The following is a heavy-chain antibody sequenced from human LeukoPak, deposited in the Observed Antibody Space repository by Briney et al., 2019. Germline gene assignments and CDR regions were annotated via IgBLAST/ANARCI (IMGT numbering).Heavy chain of an antibody. J-gene: IGHJ4*02. V-gene: IGHV3-11*01. D-gene: IGHD4-17*01. CDR3: ASQYKTVTTYY. CDR2: ISSSGSTI. CDR1: GFTFSDYY. Sequence: PGGSLRLSCAASGFTFSDYYMSWIRQAPGKGLEWVSYISSSGSTIYYADSVKGRFTISRDNAKNSLYLQINSLRAEDTAVYYCASQYKTVTTYYWGQGTLVTVSS.